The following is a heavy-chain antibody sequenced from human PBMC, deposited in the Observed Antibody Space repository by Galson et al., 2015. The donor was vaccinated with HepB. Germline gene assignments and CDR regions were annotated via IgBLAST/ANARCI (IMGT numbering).Heavy chain of an antibody. V-gene: IGHV4-59*01. D-gene: IGHD3-16*02. CDR2: ISYSGST. CDR1: GGPISSSY. CDR3: ASGSNRRGEL. Sequence: SETLSLTCSVSGGPISSSYWSWIRQPPGKGLEWIGYISYSGSTNYNASLKSRVIISLDTSNNQFSLNLNSVTPADTAMYYCASGSNRRGELWGQGTVVTVSS. J-gene: IGHJ4*02.